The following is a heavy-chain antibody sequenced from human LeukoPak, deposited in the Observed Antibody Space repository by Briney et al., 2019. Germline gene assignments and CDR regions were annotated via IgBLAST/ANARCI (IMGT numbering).Heavy chain of an antibody. CDR2: IWYDGSNK. CDR3: VKDSTDTAMVMDY. V-gene: IGHV3-33*06. Sequence: PGGSLRLSCAASGFTFSSYGMHWVRQAPGKGLEWVAVIWYDGSNKYYADSVKGRFTISRDNSKNTLYLQMNSLRAEDTAVYYCVKDSTDTAMVMDYWGQGTLVTVSS. CDR1: GFTFSSYG. D-gene: IGHD5-18*01. J-gene: IGHJ4*02.